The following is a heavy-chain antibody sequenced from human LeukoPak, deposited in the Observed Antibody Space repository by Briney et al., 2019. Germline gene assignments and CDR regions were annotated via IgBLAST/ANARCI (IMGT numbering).Heavy chain of an antibody. CDR3: ARTRIAAAGYFDY. CDR2: IYYSGST. Sequence: ASETLSLTCTVSGGSISSSSYYWGWIRQPPGKGLEWIGSIYYSGSTYYNPSLKSRVTMSVDTSKNQFSLKLSSVTAADTAVYYCARTRIAAAGYFDYWGQGTLVTVSS. D-gene: IGHD6-13*01. CDR1: GGSISSSSYY. J-gene: IGHJ4*02. V-gene: IGHV4-39*07.